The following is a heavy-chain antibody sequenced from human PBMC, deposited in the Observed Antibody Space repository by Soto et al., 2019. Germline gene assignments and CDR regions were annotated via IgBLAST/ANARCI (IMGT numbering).Heavy chain of an antibody. V-gene: IGHV5-10-1*01. CDR3: ATPRGNIVVAPAAIRNDAFGI. J-gene: IGHJ3*02. Sequence: PGESLKISCKGSGYSFTSYWISWVRQMPGKGLEWMGRIDPSDSYTNYSPSFQGHVTISADKSISTAYLQWSSLKASDTAMYYCATPRGNIVVAPAAIRNDAFGIWGQGTMVTVS. CDR1: GYSFTSYW. D-gene: IGHD2-2*02. CDR2: IDPSDSYT.